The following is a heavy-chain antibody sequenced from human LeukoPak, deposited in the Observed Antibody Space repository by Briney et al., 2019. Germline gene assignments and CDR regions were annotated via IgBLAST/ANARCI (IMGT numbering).Heavy chain of an antibody. D-gene: IGHD4-17*01. Sequence: GGSLRLSCAASRFTFDNAWMSWVRQAPGKGLEWVGLIRSKTDGGATDYAAPVEGRFTISRDDSKNTLYLQMNTLKTEDTALYYCTRDYGSSFYFWGQGTLVTVSS. CDR3: TRDYGSSFYF. CDR2: IRSKTDGGAT. J-gene: IGHJ4*02. CDR1: RFTFDNAW. V-gene: IGHV3-15*01.